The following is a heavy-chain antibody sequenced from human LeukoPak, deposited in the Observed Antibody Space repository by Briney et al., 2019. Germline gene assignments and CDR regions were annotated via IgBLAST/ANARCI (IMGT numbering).Heavy chain of an antibody. CDR2: FSGSGGST. CDR1: GFTFSSYA. V-gene: IGHV3-23*01. Sequence: GGSLRLSCAASGFTFSSYAMSWVRQAPGKGLECISGFSGSGGSTYYADSVKGRFTISRDNSKNTLYLQMNSLRVEDTAIYYCAKYSGDYFGDYWGQGNLVTVSS. J-gene: IGHJ4*02. CDR3: AKYSGDYFGDY. D-gene: IGHD1-26*01.